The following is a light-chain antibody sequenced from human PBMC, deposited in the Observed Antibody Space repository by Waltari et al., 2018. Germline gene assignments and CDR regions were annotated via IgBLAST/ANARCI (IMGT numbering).Light chain of an antibody. CDR2: GAS. J-gene: IGKJ1*01. V-gene: IGKV3-20*01. Sequence: EIALTQSPGTLSLSAWERANVSCRASESVSRALAWYQQKPGQAPRLLIYGASTRATGIPDRFSGSGSGTDFSLTISRLEPDDFAVYYCQHYLRLPVTFGQGTTVEI. CDR1: ESVSRA. CDR3: QHYLRLPVT.